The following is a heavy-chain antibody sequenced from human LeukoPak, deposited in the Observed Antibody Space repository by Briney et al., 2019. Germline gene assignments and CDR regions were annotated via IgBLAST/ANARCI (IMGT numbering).Heavy chain of an antibody. Sequence: GGSLRLSCAASGFLFSNYNMNWVRQAPGKGLEWVSGINWNGGSTGYADSVRGRFTISRDNAKNSLYLQMNSLRAEDTALYYCARGGYCSSTSCYKHYYYYMDVWGKGTTVTVSS. CDR2: INWNGGST. V-gene: IGHV3-20*04. CDR1: GFLFSNYN. D-gene: IGHD2-2*02. J-gene: IGHJ6*03. CDR3: ARGGYCSSTSCYKHYYYYMDV.